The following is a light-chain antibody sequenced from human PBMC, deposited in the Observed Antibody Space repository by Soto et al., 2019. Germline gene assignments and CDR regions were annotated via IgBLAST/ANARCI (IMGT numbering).Light chain of an antibody. Sequence: DIQMTQSPSTLSVSVGDRVTITCRASQSISTWLGWYQQKPGKAPRLLIYDASYLERGVPSRFSGSGSGTEFTLTISDLQPDDLATYYCQQYNSFWTFGQGTKVEI. CDR2: DAS. V-gene: IGKV1-5*01. CDR1: QSISTW. J-gene: IGKJ1*01. CDR3: QQYNSFWT.